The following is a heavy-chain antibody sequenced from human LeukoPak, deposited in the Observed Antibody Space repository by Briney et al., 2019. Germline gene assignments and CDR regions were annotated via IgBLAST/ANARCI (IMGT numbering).Heavy chain of an antibody. CDR3: ARGYQGSGHFDY. CDR2: IYSGGST. J-gene: IGHJ4*02. Sequence: GGSLRPSCAVSGFTVSSNYMSWVRQAPGKGLEWVSVIYSGGSTYYADSVKGRFTISRDNSKNTLYLQMNSLRAEDTAVYYCARGYQGSGHFDYWGQGTLVTVSS. V-gene: IGHV3-53*01. D-gene: IGHD2-15*01. CDR1: GFTVSSNY.